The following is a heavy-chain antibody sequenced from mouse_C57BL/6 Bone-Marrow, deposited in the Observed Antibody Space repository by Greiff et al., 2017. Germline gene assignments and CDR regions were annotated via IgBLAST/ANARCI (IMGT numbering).Heavy chain of an antibody. D-gene: IGHD1-1*01. V-gene: IGHV10-1*01. CDR3: VRHNGRGDY. Sequence: EVMLVESGGGLVQPKGSLKLSCAASGFSFNTYAMNWVRQAPGKGLEWVARIRSKSNNYATYYADSVKDRFTISRDDSESMLYLQMNNLKTEDTAMYYCVRHNGRGDYWGQGTSVTVSS. J-gene: IGHJ4*01. CDR2: IRSKSNNYAT. CDR1: GFSFNTYA.